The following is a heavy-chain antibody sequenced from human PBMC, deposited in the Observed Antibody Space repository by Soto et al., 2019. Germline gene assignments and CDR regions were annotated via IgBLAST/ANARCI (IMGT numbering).Heavy chain of an antibody. CDR1: GYSVASGYY. D-gene: IGHD2-2*01. V-gene: IGHV4-38-2*01. CDR3: ARGRCSSTSCYYFDY. J-gene: IGHJ4*02. CDR2: IYHAGSV. Sequence: SETLSLTCAVSGYSVASGYYWAWIRQSPGKGLEWIGSIYHAGSVYYNPSLNSRVAVSLDTSKNHFSLKLSSVTAADTAVYYCARGRCSSTSCYYFDYWGQGTLVTVSS.